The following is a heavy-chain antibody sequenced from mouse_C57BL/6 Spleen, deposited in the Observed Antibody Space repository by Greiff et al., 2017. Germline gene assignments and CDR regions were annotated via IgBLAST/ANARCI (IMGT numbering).Heavy chain of an antibody. CDR3: ARRGYYGSSRENY. CDR1: GYTFTSYW. CDR2: IDPSDSYT. Sequence: VQLQQPGAELVKPGASVKLSCKASGYTFTSYWMQWVKQRPGQGLEWIGEIDPSDSYTNYNQKFKGKATLTVDTSSSTADRQLSSLTSEDAAVYYCARRGYYGSSRENYWGQGTTRTVSS. J-gene: IGHJ2*01. V-gene: IGHV1-50*01. D-gene: IGHD1-1*01.